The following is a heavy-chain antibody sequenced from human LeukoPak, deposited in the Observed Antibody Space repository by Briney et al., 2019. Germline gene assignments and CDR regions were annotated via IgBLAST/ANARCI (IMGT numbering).Heavy chain of an antibody. J-gene: IGHJ1*01. CDR1: GGSISSSSYY. CDR3: ARSQTYLYFQS. Sequence: SETLSLTCTVSGGSISSSSYYWGWIRQPPGKGLEWIGSIYYSGSTYYNPSLKSRVTISVDTSKNQFSLKLSSVTAADTAVYYCARSQTYLYFQSWGQGTLVTVSS. D-gene: IGHD2-21*01. V-gene: IGHV4-39*01. CDR2: IYYSGST.